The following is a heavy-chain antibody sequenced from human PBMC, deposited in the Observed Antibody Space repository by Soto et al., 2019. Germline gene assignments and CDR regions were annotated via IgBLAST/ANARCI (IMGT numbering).Heavy chain of an antibody. J-gene: IGHJ6*02. CDR2: MNPNSGNT. V-gene: IGHV1-8*01. CDR1: GYTFTSYD. D-gene: IGHD3-22*01. CDR3: ARNIAKSSGYYYYYYGMDV. Sequence: ASVKVSCKASGYTFTSYDINWVRQATGQGLEWMGWMNPNSGNTGYAQKFQGRVTMTRNTSISTAYMELSSLRSEDTAVYYCARNIAKSSGYYYYYYGMDVWGQGTTVTVSS.